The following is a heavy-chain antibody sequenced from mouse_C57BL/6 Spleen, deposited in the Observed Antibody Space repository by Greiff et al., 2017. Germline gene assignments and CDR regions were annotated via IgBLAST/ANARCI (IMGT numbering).Heavy chain of an antibody. J-gene: IGHJ3*01. D-gene: IGHD2-3*01. Sequence: VHVKQSGPELVKPGASVKISCKASGYTFTDYNMDWVKQSHGKSLEWIGDINPYNGGTIYNQKFKGKATLTVDKSSSTAYMQLRSLTAEDTAVYYCARVGYSPWCAYWGQGTPVTVSA. CDR3: ARVGYSPWCAY. V-gene: IGHV1-18*01. CDR2: INPYNGGT. CDR1: GYTFTDYN.